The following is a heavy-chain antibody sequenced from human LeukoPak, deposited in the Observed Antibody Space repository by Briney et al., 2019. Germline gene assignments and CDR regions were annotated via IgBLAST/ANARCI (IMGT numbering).Heavy chain of an antibody. D-gene: IGHD2-2*02. CDR3: ARVPSYRLPLVDAFDI. CDR1: GGSFSGYY. V-gene: IGHV4-34*01. J-gene: IGHJ3*02. Sequence: SETLSLTCAVYGGSFSGYYWSWIRQPPEKGLEWIGEINHSGSTNYNPSLESRVTISVDTSKNQFSLKLSSVTAADTAVYYCARVPSYRLPLVDAFDIWGQGTMVTVSS. CDR2: INHSGST.